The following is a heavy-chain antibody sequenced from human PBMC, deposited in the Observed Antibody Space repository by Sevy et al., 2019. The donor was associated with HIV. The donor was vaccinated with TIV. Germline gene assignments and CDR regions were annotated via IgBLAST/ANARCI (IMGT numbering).Heavy chain of an antibody. D-gene: IGHD3-3*01. CDR3: ARDPTYYDFWSGYYTGWFDP. V-gene: IGHV3-11*01. CDR2: ISSSGSTL. Sequence: GGSLRLSCAASGFTFSEYYMSWVRQAPGKGLEWVSYISSSGSTLYYADSVKGRFTISRDNAKNSLYLQMNSLRAEDTAVYYCARDPTYYDFWSGYYTGWFDPWGQGTLVTVSS. J-gene: IGHJ5*02. CDR1: GFTFSEYY.